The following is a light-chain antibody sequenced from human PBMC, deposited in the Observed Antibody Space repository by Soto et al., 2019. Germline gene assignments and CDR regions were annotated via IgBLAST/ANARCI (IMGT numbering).Light chain of an antibody. CDR2: GAS. Sequence: DIQMTQSPSSLSASVGDRVTITCRASQSIITYLNWYQQKPGKAPKLLIYGASGLQSGVPSRFSGSGSGTDFTLTISRLEPEDFAVYYCQQYGSSGTFGQGTKVDIK. V-gene: IGKV1-39*01. CDR1: QSIITY. CDR3: QQYGSSGT. J-gene: IGKJ1*01.